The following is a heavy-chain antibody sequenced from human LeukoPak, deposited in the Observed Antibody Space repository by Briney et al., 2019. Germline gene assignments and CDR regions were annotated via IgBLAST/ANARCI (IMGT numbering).Heavy chain of an antibody. V-gene: IGHV1-69*04. CDR2: IIPILDVT. D-gene: IGHD3-9*01. Sequence: SVKVSCKASGGTFTNYAINWVRQAPGQGLEWMGRIIPILDVTNYAEKFQGRVTITADQSTSTTYMELRSLRSEDTAVDYCARGGGVDILTGFQYWGQGTLVTVSS. J-gene: IGHJ4*02. CDR3: ARGGGVDILTGFQY. CDR1: GGTFTNYA.